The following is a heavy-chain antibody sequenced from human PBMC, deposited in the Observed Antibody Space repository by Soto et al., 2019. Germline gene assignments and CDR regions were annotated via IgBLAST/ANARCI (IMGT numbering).Heavy chain of an antibody. Sequence: SETLSLTCTVSGGCISSSDYYWGWIRQPPGKGLEWIGSIYYSGSTYYNPSLKSRVTISVDTSKNQFSLKLNSVTAADTAVYYCVRRRTYYYGSGSYYRAPYSGQGTLVT. D-gene: IGHD3-10*01. CDR1: GGCISSSDYY. CDR2: IYYSGST. V-gene: IGHV4-39*01. J-gene: IGHJ4*02. CDR3: VRRRTYYYGSGSYYRAPY.